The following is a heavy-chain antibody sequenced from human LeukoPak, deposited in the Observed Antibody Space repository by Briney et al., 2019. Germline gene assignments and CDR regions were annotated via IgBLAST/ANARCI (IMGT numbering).Heavy chain of an antibody. CDR3: ARGPSLYYYDSSGYPYYFDY. D-gene: IGHD3-22*01. CDR2: ISSSSSYI. CDR1: GFTFSSYS. J-gene: IGHJ4*02. V-gene: IGHV3-21*01. Sequence: SGGSLRLSCAASGFTFSSYSVNWVRQARGKGLEWVSSISSSSSYIYYADSVKGRFTISRDNAKNSLYLQMNSLRAEDTAVYYCARGPSLYYYDSSGYPYYFDYWGQGTLVTVSS.